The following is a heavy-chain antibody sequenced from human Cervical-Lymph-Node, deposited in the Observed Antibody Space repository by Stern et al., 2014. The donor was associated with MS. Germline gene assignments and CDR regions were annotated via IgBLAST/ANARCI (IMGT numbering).Heavy chain of an antibody. V-gene: IGHV1-46*03. D-gene: IGHD3-22*01. CDR2: INPSGGST. CDR1: GYTFTSYY. Sequence: QLVQSGAEVKKPGASVKVSCKASGYTFTSYYMHWVRQAPGQGLEWMGIINPSGGSTSYAQKFQGIVTMTRDTSTSTVYMELSSLRSEDTAVYYCAREDTYYYDSSGYPAGYWGQGTLVTVSS. J-gene: IGHJ4*02. CDR3: AREDTYYYDSSGYPAGY.